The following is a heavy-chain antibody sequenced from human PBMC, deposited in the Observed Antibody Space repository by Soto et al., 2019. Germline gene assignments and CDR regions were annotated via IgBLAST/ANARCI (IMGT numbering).Heavy chain of an antibody. Sequence: ASVKVSCKASGYTFTSYGISWVRLAPGQGLEWMGWISAYNGNTNYAQKLQGRVTMTTDTSTSTAYMELRSLRSDDTAVYYCARDHSSGYYSPVREYYYYGMEVWGQGTTVTVSS. J-gene: IGHJ6*02. CDR1: GYTFTSYG. V-gene: IGHV1-18*01. D-gene: IGHD3-22*01. CDR2: ISAYNGNT. CDR3: ARDHSSGYYSPVREYYYYGMEV.